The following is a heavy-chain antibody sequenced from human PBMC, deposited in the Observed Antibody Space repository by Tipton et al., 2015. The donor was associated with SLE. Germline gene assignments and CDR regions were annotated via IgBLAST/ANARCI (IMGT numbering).Heavy chain of an antibody. CDR2: IYYTGTTT. J-gene: IGHJ5*02. V-gene: IGHV4-39*07. CDR3: ARLHGYSYGLNWFDP. Sequence: TLSLTCTVSGGSITNHYWAWFRQPPGKGLEWIGSIYYTGTTTYYNSFLKSRVTMSVDTSKNQFSLRLTSVIAADTAVYYCARLHGYSYGLNWFDPWGQGTLISVSS. CDR1: GGSITNHY. D-gene: IGHD5-18*01.